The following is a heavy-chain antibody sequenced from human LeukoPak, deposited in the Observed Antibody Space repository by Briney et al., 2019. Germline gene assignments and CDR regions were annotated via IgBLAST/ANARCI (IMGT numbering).Heavy chain of an antibody. V-gene: IGHV1-8*01. CDR1: GYTFTSYD. CDR3: ARESPRVGFDY. J-gene: IGHJ4*02. Sequence: GASVKVSCKPPGYTFTSYDINWVRQATGQGLEWMGWMNPNSGNTGYAQKFQGRVTMTRNTSISTAYMELSSLRSEDTAVYYCARESPRVGFDYWGQGTLVTVSS. CDR2: MNPNSGNT.